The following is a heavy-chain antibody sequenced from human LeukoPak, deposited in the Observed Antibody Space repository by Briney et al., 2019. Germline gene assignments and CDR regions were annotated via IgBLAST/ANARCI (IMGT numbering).Heavy chain of an antibody. V-gene: IGHV4-59*01. D-gene: IGHD5-18*01. CDR3: ARGAAGYSYG. CDR1: GGSISSYY. CDR2: IYYSGST. Sequence: PSETLSLTCSVSGGSISSYYWSWIRQPPGKGLEWIGYIYYSGSTNYNPSLKSRVTISIDTSKNQFSLWLSPVTAADTAVYYCARGAAGYSYGWGQGTLVTVSS. J-gene: IGHJ4*02.